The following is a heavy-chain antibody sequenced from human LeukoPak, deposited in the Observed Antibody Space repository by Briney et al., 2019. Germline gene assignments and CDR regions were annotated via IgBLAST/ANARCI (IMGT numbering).Heavy chain of an antibody. J-gene: IGHJ6*03. V-gene: IGHV3-23*01. CDR3: AKEGVDNSSSWYYCYYYYMDV. CDR1: GFTFSSYG. Sequence: PGGSLRLSCAASGFTFSSYGMSWVRQAPGKGLEWVSGISGSGGRTYYADFVKGRFAISRDNSKNTLYLQMDSLRAEDTAVYYCAKEGVDNSSSWYYCYYYYMDVWGKGTTVTISS. CDR2: ISGSGGRT. D-gene: IGHD6-13*01.